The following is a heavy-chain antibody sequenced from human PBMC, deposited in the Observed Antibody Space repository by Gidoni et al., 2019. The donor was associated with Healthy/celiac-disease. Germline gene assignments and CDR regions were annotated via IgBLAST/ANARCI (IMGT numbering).Heavy chain of an antibody. CDR2: ISGSGGST. D-gene: IGHD6-19*01. CDR1: RFTFSSYA. Sequence: EVQLLESGRGLVQPGGALSLSCAASRFTFSSYAMRWVRQAPGKGLEWVSAISGSGGSTYYAVSVKGRFTISRDNSKNTLYLQMNSLRAEDTAVYYCAKGKWGIAVDWGQGTLVTVSS. CDR3: AKGKWGIAVD. V-gene: IGHV3-23*01. J-gene: IGHJ4*02.